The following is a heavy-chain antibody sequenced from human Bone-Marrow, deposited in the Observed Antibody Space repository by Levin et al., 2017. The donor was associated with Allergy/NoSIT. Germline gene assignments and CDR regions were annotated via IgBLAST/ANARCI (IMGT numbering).Heavy chain of an antibody. CDR1: GFTFSNAW. V-gene: IGHV3-15*01. D-gene: IGHD3-22*01. J-gene: IGHJ4*02. CDR3: TTPVSPYYYDSSAVDY. Sequence: GESLKISCAASGFTFSNAWMSWVRQAPGKGLEWVGRIKSKTDGGTTDYAAPVKGRFTISRDDSKNTLYLQMNSLKTEDTAVYYCTTPVSPYYYDSSAVDYWGQGTLVTVSS. CDR2: IKSKTDGGTT.